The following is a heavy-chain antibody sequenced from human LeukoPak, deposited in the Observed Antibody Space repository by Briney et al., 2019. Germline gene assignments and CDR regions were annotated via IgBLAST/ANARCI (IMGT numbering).Heavy chain of an antibody. V-gene: IGHV1-69*04. CDR1: GGTFSSYA. J-gene: IGHJ3*02. CDR3: ARALYYYDSSGYYYGAFDI. CDR2: IIPIFGIA. D-gene: IGHD3-22*01. Sequence: SVKVSCKASGGTFSSYAISWVRQDPGQGLEWMGRIIPIFGIANYAQKFQGRVTITADKSTSTAYMELSSLRSEDTAVYYCARALYYYDSSGYYYGAFDIWGQGTMVTVSS.